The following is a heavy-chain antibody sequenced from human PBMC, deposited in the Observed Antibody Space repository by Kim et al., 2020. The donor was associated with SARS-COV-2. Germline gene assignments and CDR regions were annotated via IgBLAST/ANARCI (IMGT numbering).Heavy chain of an antibody. Sequence: HNPSLKSRVLMSLDSSKNQFSRKLKSVTAADTAVYYCARGLVVIGNYFDQWGQGTLVTVSS. CDR3: ARGLVVIGNYFDQ. V-gene: IGHV4-30-2*05. D-gene: IGHD2-21*01. J-gene: IGHJ4*02.